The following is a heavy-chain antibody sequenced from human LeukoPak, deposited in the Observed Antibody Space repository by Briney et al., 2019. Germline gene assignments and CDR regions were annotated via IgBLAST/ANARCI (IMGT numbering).Heavy chain of an antibody. CDR2: MSPNSGDT. V-gene: IGHV1-8*01. D-gene: IGHD3-3*01. J-gene: IGHJ6*02. CDR1: GYTFTSYD. Sequence: ASVKVSCKASGYTFTSYDFNWVRQATGQRPEWMGWMSPNSGDTGYAQKFQDRVTMTRNTSISTAYMELSSLRSDDTAVYYCARDDLWSGYYPPEYYYYYGMDVWGQGTTVTVSS. CDR3: ARDDLWSGYYPPEYYYYYGMDV.